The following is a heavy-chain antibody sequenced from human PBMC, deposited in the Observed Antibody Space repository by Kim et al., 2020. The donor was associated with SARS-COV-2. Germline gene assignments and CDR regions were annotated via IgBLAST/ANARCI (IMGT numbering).Heavy chain of an antibody. D-gene: IGHD3-10*01. J-gene: IGHJ5*02. CDR3: ARDPSVRGVIVKKVSAHHNWFDP. CDR2: ISYDGSNK. CDR1: GFTFSSYA. V-gene: IGHV3-30*04. Sequence: GGSLRLSCAASGFTFSSYAMHWVRQAPGKGLEWVAVISYDGSNKYYADSVKGRFTISRDNSKNTMYLQMNSLRAEDTAVYYCARDPSVRGVIVKKVSAHHNWFDPWGQGALVTVSS.